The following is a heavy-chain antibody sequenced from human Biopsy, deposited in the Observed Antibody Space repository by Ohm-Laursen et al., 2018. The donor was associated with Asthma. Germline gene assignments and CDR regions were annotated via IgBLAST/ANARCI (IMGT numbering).Heavy chain of an antibody. J-gene: IGHJ4*02. Sequence: SLRLSCSASGFTLSNYGMHRVRQAPGKGLDWAAVISFDGSNKNYTDSVKGRFTISRDNSRNTLHLQMNSLRAEDTAVYYCAKDVFPGWELRRGPDYWGQGTLVTVSS. V-gene: IGHV3-30*18. CDR1: GFTLSNYG. CDR2: ISFDGSNK. CDR3: AKDVFPGWELRRGPDY. D-gene: IGHD1-26*01.